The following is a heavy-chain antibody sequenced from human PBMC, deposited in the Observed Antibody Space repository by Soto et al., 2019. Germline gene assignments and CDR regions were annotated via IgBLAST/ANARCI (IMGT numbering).Heavy chain of an antibody. CDR3: ASQPYYEDSSSGYYT. V-gene: IGHV5-51*01. Sequence: EVQLVQSGAEMKKPGESLKISCKGSGNSFTTYWIGWVRQMPGKGLEWVGIIYPRDSNTRYSPSFQGQVTISADKSISTAYLQWSSLKASDTAMYDCASQPYYEDSSSGYYTWGQGTLVTVSS. CDR1: GNSFTTYW. J-gene: IGHJ5*02. CDR2: IYPRDSNT. D-gene: IGHD3-22*01.